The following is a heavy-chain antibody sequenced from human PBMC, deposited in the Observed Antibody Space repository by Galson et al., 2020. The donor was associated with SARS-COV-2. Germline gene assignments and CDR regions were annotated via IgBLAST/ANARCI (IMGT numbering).Heavy chain of an antibody. CDR3: AKEAYYDSSGYYYYGMDV. CDR2: ISGSGGST. D-gene: IGHD3-22*01. J-gene: IGHJ6*02. V-gene: IGHV3-23*01. CDR1: GFTISRFW. Sequence: GGSLRLSCAGSGFTISRFWMNWVRQAPGKGLEWVSAISGSGGSTYYADSVKGRFTISRDNSKNTLYLQMNSLRAEDTAVYYCAKEAYYDSSGYYYYGMDVWGQGTTVTVSS.